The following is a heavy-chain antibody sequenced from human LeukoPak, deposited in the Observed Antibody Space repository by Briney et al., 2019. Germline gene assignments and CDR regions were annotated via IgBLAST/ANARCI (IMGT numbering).Heavy chain of an antibody. J-gene: IGHJ5*02. CDR3: ARGGYDFWSGKNWFDP. Sequence: SETPSLTCTVSGGSISSSSYYWGWIRQPPGKGLEWIGSIYYSGSTYYNPSLKSRVTISVDTSKNQFSLKLSSVTAADTAVYYCARGGYDFWSGKNWFDPWGQGTLVTVSS. CDR2: IYYSGST. CDR1: GGSISSSSYY. V-gene: IGHV4-39*01. D-gene: IGHD3-3*01.